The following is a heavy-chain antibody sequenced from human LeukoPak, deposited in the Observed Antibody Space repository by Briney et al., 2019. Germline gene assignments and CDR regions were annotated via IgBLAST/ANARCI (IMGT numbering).Heavy chain of an antibody. CDR1: GYSISSGYY. J-gene: IGHJ5*02. CDR3: ARYVYGFDP. V-gene: IGHV4-38-2*01. D-gene: IGHD2/OR15-2a*01. CDR2: MYHSGST. Sequence: PSETLSHTCAVSGYSISSGYYWGWIRQPPGKGLEWIGSMYHSGSTYYNPSLKSRVTISVDTSKNQISLKLSSVTAADTAMYYCARYVYGFDPWGQGTLVTVSS.